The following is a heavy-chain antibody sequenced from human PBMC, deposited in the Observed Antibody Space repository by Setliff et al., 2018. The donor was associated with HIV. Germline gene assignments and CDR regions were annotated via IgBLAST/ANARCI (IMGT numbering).Heavy chain of an antibody. CDR1: GGSFSGYD. CDR3: ARSPRIGVAGEFEY. J-gene: IGHJ4*02. Sequence: SETLSLTCAVYGGSFSGYDWSWIRQPPGKGLEWIGEINHSGSTNYNPSLKSRVTISVDTSKNQFSLKLSSLTAADTAVYYCARSPRIGVAGEFEYWGQGTLVTVSS. V-gene: IGHV4-34*01. D-gene: IGHD6-19*01. CDR2: INHSGST.